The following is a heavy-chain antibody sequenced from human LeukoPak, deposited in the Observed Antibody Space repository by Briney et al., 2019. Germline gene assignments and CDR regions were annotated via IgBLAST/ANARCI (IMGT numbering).Heavy chain of an antibody. CDR2: INSDGSSI. Sequence: PGGSLRLSCAASGFTFSSYWMHWVRQAPGKGLVWVSRINSDGSSITYADSVKGRFTISRDNAKNTLYLQMNSLRVEDTAVYYWAREGRVSGYDFDFWGQGTLVTVSS. V-gene: IGHV3-74*03. J-gene: IGHJ4*02. D-gene: IGHD5-12*01. CDR3: AREGRVSGYDFDF. CDR1: GFTFSSYW.